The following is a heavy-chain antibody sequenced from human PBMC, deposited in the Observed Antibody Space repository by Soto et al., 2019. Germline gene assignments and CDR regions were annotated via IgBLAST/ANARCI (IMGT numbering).Heavy chain of an antibody. CDR2: INHSGST. J-gene: IGHJ4*02. Sequence: QVQLQQWGAGLLKPSETLSLTCAVYGGSFSDYYWSWIHQAPGRGLEWIAEINHSGSTSYNPSLKSRATISVDTSKNQFSLKLTSLTAADTAVYYCARGVVRRVIIQYTSFFDYWGQGTLVAVSS. V-gene: IGHV4-34*01. CDR3: ARGVVRRVIIQYTSFFDY. CDR1: GGSFSDYY. D-gene: IGHD3-10*01.